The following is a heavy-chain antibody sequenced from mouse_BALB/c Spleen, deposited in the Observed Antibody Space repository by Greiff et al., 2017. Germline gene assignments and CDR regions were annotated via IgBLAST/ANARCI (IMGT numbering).Heavy chain of an antibody. V-gene: IGHV2-4-1*01. Sequence: QVHLQPSGPGLVQPSQSLSITCTVSGFSLTSYGVHWVRQSPGKGLEWLGVIWSGGSTDYNAAFISRLSISKDNSKSQVFFKMNSLQADDTAIYYCARTHYDYDGYYAMDYWGEGTSGTGAS. J-gene: IGHJ4*01. CDR2: IWSGGST. CDR3: ARTHYDYDGYYAMDY. D-gene: IGHD2-4*01. CDR1: GFSLTSYG.